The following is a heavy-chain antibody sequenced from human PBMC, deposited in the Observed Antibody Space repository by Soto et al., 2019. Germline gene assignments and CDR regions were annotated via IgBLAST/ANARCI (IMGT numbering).Heavy chain of an antibody. J-gene: IGHJ5*02. Sequence: PGGSLRLSCAASGFTFSSYWMHWVRQAPGKGLVWVSRINSDGSSTSYADSVKGRFTISRDNAKNTLYLQMNSLRAEDTAVYYCARGGFYSCNWFDPWGQGTLVTVSS. V-gene: IGHV3-74*01. CDR2: INSDGSST. CDR1: GFTFSSYW. CDR3: ARGGFYSCNWFDP. D-gene: IGHD5-18*01.